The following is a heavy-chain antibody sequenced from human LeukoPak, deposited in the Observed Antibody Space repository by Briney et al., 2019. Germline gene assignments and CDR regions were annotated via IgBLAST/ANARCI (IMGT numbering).Heavy chain of an antibody. CDR2: IKQDGSEK. D-gene: IGHD2-8*01. Sequence: GESLRLSCAASGFTFSSYWMSWVRQAPGKGLEWVANIKQDGSEKYYVDSVKGRFTISRDNSKTTLYLEMNGLRVEDTAVYFCATRPPCSNGVCYGLVSWGQGTLVTVSS. J-gene: IGHJ5*01. V-gene: IGHV3-7*01. CDR1: GFTFSSYW. CDR3: ATRPPCSNGVCYGLVS.